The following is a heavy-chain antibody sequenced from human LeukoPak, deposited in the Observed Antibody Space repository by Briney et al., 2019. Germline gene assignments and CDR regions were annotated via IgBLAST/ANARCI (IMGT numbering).Heavy chain of an antibody. CDR1: GFTFRSYA. D-gene: IGHD3-22*01. CDR3: AKDQVWIVVGSFDY. J-gene: IGHJ4*02. CDR2: ISGRGGST. V-gene: IGHV3-23*01. Sequence: GGSVRLSCAASGFTFRSYAMGGVRQAPGKGLEGGGGISGRGGSTYYADSVKGRFTISRDNSKNTLYLQMTSLRAEDTAVYYCAKDQVWIVVGSFDYWGQATLVTVSS.